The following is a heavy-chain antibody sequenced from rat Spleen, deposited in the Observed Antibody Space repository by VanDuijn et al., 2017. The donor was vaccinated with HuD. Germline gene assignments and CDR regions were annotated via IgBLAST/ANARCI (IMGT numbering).Heavy chain of an antibody. CDR1: GFTFSTAW. CDR2: IKAKSNNYAT. Sequence: EVQVLESGGGLVQPGNSLELSCATSGFTFSTAWMYWYRQFPEQRLEWVARIKAKSNNYATHYTESVKGRFTISRDDSKSSIYLQMNNLKEEDTAIYYCAWSNSGYWGQGVMVTVSS. J-gene: IGHJ2*01. V-gene: IGHV6-6*01. D-gene: IGHD4-4*01. CDR3: AWSNSGY.